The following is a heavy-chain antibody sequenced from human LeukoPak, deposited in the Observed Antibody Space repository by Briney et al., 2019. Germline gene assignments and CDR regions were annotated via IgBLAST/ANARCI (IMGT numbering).Heavy chain of an antibody. D-gene: IGHD6-19*01. CDR2: ISGGGETT. CDR1: GFDGCACG. J-gene: IGHJ4*02. Sequence: PGDSLRLSCAPSGFDGCACGMGWVRQAPEKGLEWVSTISGGGETTHYADSVKGRLTISRDNARNTLYLQIDRLRPDDTAIYYCVREAGCGWPLDYWGRGTLVTVSS. CDR3: VREAGCGWPLDY. V-gene: IGHV3-23*01.